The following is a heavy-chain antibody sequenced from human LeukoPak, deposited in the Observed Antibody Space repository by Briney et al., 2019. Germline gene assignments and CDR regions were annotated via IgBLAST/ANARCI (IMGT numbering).Heavy chain of an antibody. Sequence: SETLSLTCTVSGGSISSDSYYWGWIRQPPGKGLEWIGSIYFSGNTYYSPSLKSRVTMSVDTSKNQFSLRLTSVTAADTAVYYCAKDRGPEMATISSYWGQGTLVTVSS. D-gene: IGHD5-24*01. CDR1: GGSISSDSYY. CDR2: IYFSGNT. V-gene: IGHV4-39*02. CDR3: AKDRGPEMATISSY. J-gene: IGHJ4*02.